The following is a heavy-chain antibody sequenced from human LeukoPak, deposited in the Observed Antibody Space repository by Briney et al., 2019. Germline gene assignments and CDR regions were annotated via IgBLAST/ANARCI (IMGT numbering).Heavy chain of an antibody. CDR3: ALGDLRYSSGWYEGYYFDY. CDR1: GFSLSTSGVG. Sequence: SGPTLVKPTQTLTLTCTFSGFSLSTSGVGVGWIRQPPGKALEWLALIYWNDDKRYSPSLKSRLTITKDTSKNQVVLTMTNMDPVDTATYYCALGDLRYSSGWYEGYYFDYWGQGTLVTVSS. V-gene: IGHV2-5*01. J-gene: IGHJ4*02. D-gene: IGHD6-19*01. CDR2: IYWNDDK.